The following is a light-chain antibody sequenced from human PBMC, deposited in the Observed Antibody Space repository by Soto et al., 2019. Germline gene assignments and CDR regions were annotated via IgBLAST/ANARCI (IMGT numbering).Light chain of an antibody. CDR1: QSVRSN. V-gene: IGKV3-15*01. CDR3: LQYNNWVPT. J-gene: IGKJ1*01. Sequence: EIVMTQSPATLSVSPGERATLSCRASQSVRSNLAWYQQKPGQAPRLLIYGASTRATGIPARFSGRGSGTEFTLTISSLQSEDFAVYYCLQYNNWVPTFGQGTKVEI. CDR2: GAS.